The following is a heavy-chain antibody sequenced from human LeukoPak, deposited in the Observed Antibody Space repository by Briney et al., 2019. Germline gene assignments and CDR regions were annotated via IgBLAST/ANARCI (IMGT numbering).Heavy chain of an antibody. Sequence: PGGSLRLSCAASGFTFSSYAMSWVRQAQGKGLEWVSVISVSGDTIYYADPVMGSFTISRENSKNTLYLLMNSLRAAEKTVYYLAIPPRDPMVCCYRDFWGQENGVTVSS. CDR2: ISVSGDTI. CDR1: GFTFSSYA. D-gene: IGHD2-2*01. J-gene: IGHJ4*02. CDR3: AIPPRDPMVCCYRDF. V-gene: IGHV3-23*01.